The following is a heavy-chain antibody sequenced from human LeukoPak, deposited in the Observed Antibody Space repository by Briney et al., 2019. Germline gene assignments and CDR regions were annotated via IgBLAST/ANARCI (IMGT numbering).Heavy chain of an antibody. CDR1: GFTFSSYD. D-gene: IGHD2-8*02. Sequence: PGGSLRLSCAASGFTFSSYDMHWVRQAPGKGLGWVTFIRYDGSNKYYADSVKGRFTISRDNSKNTLYLQMNSLRAEDTAVYYCAKVGVYAPYYYYYYVDVWGKGTTVTVSS. V-gene: IGHV3-30*02. CDR2: IRYDGSNK. J-gene: IGHJ6*03. CDR3: AKVGVYAPYYYYYYVDV.